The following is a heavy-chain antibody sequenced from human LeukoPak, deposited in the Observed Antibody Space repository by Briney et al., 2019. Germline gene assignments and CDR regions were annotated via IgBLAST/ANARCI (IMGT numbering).Heavy chain of an antibody. CDR1: RYSFTSYW. D-gene: IGHD3-10*01. J-gene: IGHJ4*02. CDR3: ATSTQWFGELKAFDY. V-gene: IGHV5-51*01. CDR2: IYPGDFDT. Sequence: GESLKISCEGSRYSFTSYWIGWLRQMPGKGLEWMGIIYPGDFDTRYSPSFQGQVTISVDRSISTAYLQWSSLKASDTAMYYCATSTQWFGELKAFDYWGQGTPVTVSS.